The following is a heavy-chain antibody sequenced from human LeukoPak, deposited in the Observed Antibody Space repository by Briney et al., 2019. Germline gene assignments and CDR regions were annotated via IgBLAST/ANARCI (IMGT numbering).Heavy chain of an antibody. V-gene: IGHV4-39*07. Sequence: SETLSLTCTVSGGSISSSSYYWGWIRQPPGKGLEWIGSIYYSGSTYYNPSLKSRVTISVDTSKNQFSLKLSSVTAADTAVYYCARGSMRWNAMRYGSSKGSQGFDYWGQGTLVTVSS. CDR1: GGSISSSSYY. CDR2: IYYSGST. D-gene: IGHD3-10*01. J-gene: IGHJ4*02. CDR3: ARGSMRWNAMRYGSSKGSQGFDY.